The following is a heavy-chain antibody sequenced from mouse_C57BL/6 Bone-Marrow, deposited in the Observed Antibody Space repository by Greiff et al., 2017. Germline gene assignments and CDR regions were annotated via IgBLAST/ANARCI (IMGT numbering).Heavy chain of an antibody. J-gene: IGHJ1*03. CDR2: INPSNGGT. CDR3: ARSWVLRRWYFGV. D-gene: IGHD1-2*01. Sequence: QVQLKESGTELVKPGASVKLSCKASGYTFTSYWMHWVKQRPGQGLEWIGNINPSNGGTNYNEKFKSKATLTVDKSSSPAYMQLSSLTSEDSAVYYCARSWVLRRWYFGVWGTGTTVTGSS. CDR1: GYTFTSYW. V-gene: IGHV1-53*01.